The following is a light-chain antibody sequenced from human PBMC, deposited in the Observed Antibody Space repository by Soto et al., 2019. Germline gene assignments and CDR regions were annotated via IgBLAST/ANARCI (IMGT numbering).Light chain of an antibody. Sequence: EIVMTQSPATLSVSPGERATLSCRAGQSVSSNLAWYQQKPGQAPRLRIYGASTRATGIPARFSGSGSGTEFTLTICSLQSEDFAVYYCQQYNNWPPLTFGGGTKVEIK. CDR3: QQYNNWPPLT. CDR2: GAS. V-gene: IGKV3-15*01. J-gene: IGKJ4*01. CDR1: QSVSSN.